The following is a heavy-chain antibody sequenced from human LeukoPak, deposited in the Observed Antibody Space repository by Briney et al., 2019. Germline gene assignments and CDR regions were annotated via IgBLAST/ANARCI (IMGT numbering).Heavy chain of an antibody. CDR2: INPNSGDT. V-gene: IGHV1-2*02. J-gene: IGHJ4*02. CDR3: ARVRYRLAETYIDY. CDR1: GYIFTGYY. D-gene: IGHD3-16*01. Sequence: ASVEVSCKASGYIFTGYYMHWVRQAPGQGLVWMGWINPNSGDTNYAQKFQGRVTMTRDTSISTAYMELSRLRSDDTAVYYCARVRYRLAETYIDYWGQGTLVTVSS.